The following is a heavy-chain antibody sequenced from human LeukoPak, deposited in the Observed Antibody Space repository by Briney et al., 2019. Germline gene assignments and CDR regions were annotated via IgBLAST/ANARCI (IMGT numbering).Heavy chain of an antibody. J-gene: IGHJ4*02. CDR1: GYGFTSYW. V-gene: IGHV5-51*01. CDR2: IYPSDSDT. Sequence: GESLKISCKGSGYGFTSYWIGWVRQMPGKGLEWMGIIYPSDSDTRYSPSFQGQVTISADKSINTAYLQWSSLRSEDTAVYYCARDGGAGDGYMVYWGQGTLVTVSS. D-gene: IGHD5-24*01. CDR3: ARDGGAGDGYMVY.